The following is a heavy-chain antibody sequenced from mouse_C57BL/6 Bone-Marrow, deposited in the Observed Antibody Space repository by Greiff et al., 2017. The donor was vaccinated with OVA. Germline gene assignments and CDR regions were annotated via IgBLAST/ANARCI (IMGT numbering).Heavy chain of an antibody. J-gene: IGHJ2*01. Sequence: VQLQQSVAELVRPGASVKLSCTASGFNIKNTYMHWVKQRPEQGLEWIGRIDPANGNTKYAPKFQGKAAITADTSSNTAYLQLSSLTSEDTAISYCARDYNASISFDSWGPGAPLTDSS. V-gene: IGHV14-3*01. CDR1: GFNIKNTY. CDR2: IDPANGNT. D-gene: IGHD1-1*01. CDR3: ARDYNASISFDS.